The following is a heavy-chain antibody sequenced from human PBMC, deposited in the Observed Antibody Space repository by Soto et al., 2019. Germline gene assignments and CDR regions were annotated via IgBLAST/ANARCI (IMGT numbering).Heavy chain of an antibody. D-gene: IGHD3-3*01. Sequence: GSAVKPRCKACGYTITSYGISWVRQAPGQGLEWMGWISAYNGNTNYAQKLQGRVTMTTDTSTSTAYMELRSLRSDDTAVYYCARDQERFLLFLSYYDHRDLKDFWGQ. CDR2: ISAYNGNT. V-gene: IGHV1-18*01. J-gene: IGHJ6*02. CDR3: ARDQERFLLFLSYYDHRDLKDF. CDR1: GYTITSYG.